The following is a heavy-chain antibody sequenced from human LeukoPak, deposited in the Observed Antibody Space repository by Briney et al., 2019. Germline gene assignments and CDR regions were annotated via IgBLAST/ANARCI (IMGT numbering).Heavy chain of an antibody. Sequence: GGSLRLSCAASGFTFDDYGMSWVRQAPGKGLEWVSGINWNGGSTGYGDSVKGRFTISRDNAKNSLYLQMNSLRAEDTALYYCARGRITMIVVDAFDIWGQGTMVTVSS. V-gene: IGHV3-20*04. J-gene: IGHJ3*02. CDR1: GFTFDDYG. CDR2: INWNGGST. D-gene: IGHD3-22*01. CDR3: ARGRITMIVVDAFDI.